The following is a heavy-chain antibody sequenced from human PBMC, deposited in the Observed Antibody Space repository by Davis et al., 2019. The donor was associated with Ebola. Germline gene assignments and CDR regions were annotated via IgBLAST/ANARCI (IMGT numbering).Heavy chain of an antibody. CDR3: ARGYCSSTSCSPGRLDV. Sequence: GESLKLSCAASAFTFGTYAMHWVRQAPGKGLEWVAVISYDGSNKYYADSVKGRFTISRDNSKNTLYLQMNSLRAEDTAVYYCARGYCSSTSCSPGRLDVWGKGTTVTVSS. J-gene: IGHJ6*04. V-gene: IGHV3-30*08. CDR1: AFTFGTYA. CDR2: ISYDGSNK. D-gene: IGHD2-2*01.